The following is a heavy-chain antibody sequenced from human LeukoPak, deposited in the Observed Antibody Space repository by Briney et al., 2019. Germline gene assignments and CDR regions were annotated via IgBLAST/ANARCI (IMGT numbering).Heavy chain of an antibody. Sequence: PSETLSLTCTVSGGSISSSSYYWGWIRQPPGKGLEWIGSIYYSGSTYYNPSLKSRVTISVDTSKNQSSLKLSSVTAADTAVYYCARVPPGDFPLDYWGQGTLVTVSS. CDR3: ARVPPGDFPLDY. CDR1: GGSISSSSYY. J-gene: IGHJ4*02. D-gene: IGHD2/OR15-2a*01. V-gene: IGHV4-39*07. CDR2: IYYSGST.